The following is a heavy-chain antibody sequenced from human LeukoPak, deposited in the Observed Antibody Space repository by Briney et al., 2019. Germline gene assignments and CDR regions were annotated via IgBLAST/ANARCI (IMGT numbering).Heavy chain of an antibody. CDR3: ARLQYPYYFDY. V-gene: IGHV4-38-2*02. CDR2: VFHSGSS. Sequence: SETLSLTCTVSGYSISSGYYWGFIRQPPGKGLEWIGNVFHSGSSYYNPSLKSRVTMSVDTSKNHFSLKLSSVTAADTALYYCARLQYPYYFDYWGQGTLVTLSS. CDR1: GYSISSGYY. J-gene: IGHJ4*02. D-gene: IGHD4-11*01.